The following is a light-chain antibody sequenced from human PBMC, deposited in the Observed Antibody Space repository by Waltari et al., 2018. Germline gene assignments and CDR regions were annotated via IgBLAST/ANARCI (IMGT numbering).Light chain of an antibody. V-gene: IGLV7-43*01. CDR1: TGAVTSGHY. J-gene: IGLJ1*01. Sequence: QTVVTQEPSLTVSPGGTVTLTCASSTGAVTSGHYPNWFQQKPGQAPRTLINSTNNKHSWPPDRFSGSLLGDKAALTLSGVQPEDEAEYYCLLYYGGAQRFYVFGTGTKVTVL. CDR2: STN. CDR3: LLYYGGAQRFYV.